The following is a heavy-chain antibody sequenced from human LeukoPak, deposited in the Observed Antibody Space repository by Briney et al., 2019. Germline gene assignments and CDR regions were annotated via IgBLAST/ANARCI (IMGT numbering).Heavy chain of an antibody. J-gene: IGHJ4*02. V-gene: IGHV1-2*02. CDR3: ARGTYPWWGTGTTSPDY. CDR1: GYTFTGYY. Sequence: GASVKVSCKASGYTFTGYYMHWVRQAPGQGLEWMGWINPNSGGTNYAQKFQGRVTMTRDTSISTAYMELSRLRSDDTAVYYCARGTYPWWGTGTTSPDYWGQGTLVTVSS. CDR2: INPNSGGT. D-gene: IGHD1-1*01.